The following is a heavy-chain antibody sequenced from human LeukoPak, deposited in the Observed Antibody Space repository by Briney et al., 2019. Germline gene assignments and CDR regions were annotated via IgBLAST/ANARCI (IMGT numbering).Heavy chain of an antibody. CDR1: GGSISWSSYY. CDR2: IYYSGST. D-gene: IGHD2-15*01. V-gene: IGHV4-39*07. Sequence: PSETLSLTCTVSGGSISWSSYYWGWIRQPPGKGLEWIGNIYYSGSTYHNPSLKSRVTISVVTSKNQFSLNLSSVTAADTAMYYCARVSCGGGTCYHSRGWFNAWGQGTLVTVSS. J-gene: IGHJ5*02. CDR3: ARVSCGGGTCYHSRGWFNA.